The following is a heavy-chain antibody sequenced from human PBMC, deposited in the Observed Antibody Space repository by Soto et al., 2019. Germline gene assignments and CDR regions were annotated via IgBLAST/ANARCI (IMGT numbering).Heavy chain of an antibody. Sequence: GASVKVSCKASGYTFTSFGISWVGQAPGQGLEWMGWISAYNGNTNYAQKLQGRVTMTTDTSTSTAYMELRSLRSDDTAVYYCARDDAAGTRWFDPWGQGTLVTVSS. J-gene: IGHJ5*02. D-gene: IGHD6-13*01. CDR3: ARDDAAGTRWFDP. CDR2: ISAYNGNT. CDR1: GYTFTSFG. V-gene: IGHV1-18*01.